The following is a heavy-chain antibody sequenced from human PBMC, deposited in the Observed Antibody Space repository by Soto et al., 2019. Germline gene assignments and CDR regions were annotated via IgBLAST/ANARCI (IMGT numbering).Heavy chain of an antibody. CDR1: RYSVNSND. CDR2: ISPNSGGT. Sequence: EGSANRCCKASRYSVNSNDVCWVGQATGQGLEWMGWISPNSGGTNYAQKFQGRVTMTRDTSISTAYMELSRLRSDYTFVYYCARGRTSGNLDYWGQGPLVTVSS. J-gene: IGHJ4*02. CDR3: ARGRTSGNLDY. D-gene: IGHD1-26*01. V-gene: IGHV1-2*02.